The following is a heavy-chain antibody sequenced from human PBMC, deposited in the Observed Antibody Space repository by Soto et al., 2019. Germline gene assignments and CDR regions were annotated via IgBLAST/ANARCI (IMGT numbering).Heavy chain of an antibody. CDR3: ARGRGYYYGSGSYYNSHYYYYGMDV. J-gene: IGHJ6*02. CDR1: GGSFSGYY. Sequence: SSETLSLTCAVYGGSFSGYYWSWIRQPPGKGLEWIGEINHSGSTNYNPSLKSRVTISVDTSKNQFSLKLSSVTAADTAVYYCARGRGYYYGSGSYYNSHYYYYGMDVWGQGTTVTVSS. D-gene: IGHD3-10*01. V-gene: IGHV4-34*01. CDR2: INHSGST.